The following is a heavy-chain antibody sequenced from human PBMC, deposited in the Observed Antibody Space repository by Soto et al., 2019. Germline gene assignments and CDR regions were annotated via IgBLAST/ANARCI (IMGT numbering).Heavy chain of an antibody. CDR2: IFYNGIT. CDR3: ARRGSGHTFDY. CDR1: GGSISSISHS. D-gene: IGHD3-10*01. Sequence: SETLSLTCTVSGGSISSISHSWGWIRQSPGQGLEWIGNIFYNGITYYNPSLKSRVTISADTSKNHFSLKLSSVTAADTAVYYCARRGSGHTFDYWGQGTLVTVSS. V-gene: IGHV4-39*02. J-gene: IGHJ4*02.